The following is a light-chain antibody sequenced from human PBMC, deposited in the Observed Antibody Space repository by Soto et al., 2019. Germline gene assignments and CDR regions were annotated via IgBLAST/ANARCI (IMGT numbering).Light chain of an antibody. CDR3: NSYTSTSNIVA. V-gene: IGLV2-14*01. CDR2: EVS. CDR1: SSDVGGYNF. J-gene: IGLJ2*01. Sequence: QSVLTQPASVSGSPGQSIAISCTGTSSDVGGYNFVSWYQQHPGKAPKLMIYEVSNRSSGVSNRFSGSKSGNTASLTISGLQAEDEADYYCNSYTSTSNIVAFGGGTKLTDL.